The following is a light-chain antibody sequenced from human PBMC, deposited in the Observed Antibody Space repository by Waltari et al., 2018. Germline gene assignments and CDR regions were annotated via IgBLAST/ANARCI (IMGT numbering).Light chain of an antibody. CDR3: SSYTSTSTGVV. J-gene: IGLJ2*01. Sequence: QSALTQPASVSGSPGQSITISCTGTSRDVGGYNYVPWYQHHPGTAPKLMIYEVTNRPSGVSNRFSGSKSGYTASLTISGLQAEDEADYYCSSYTSTSTGVVFGGGTKLTVL. CDR1: SRDVGGYNY. CDR2: EVT. V-gene: IGLV2-14*01.